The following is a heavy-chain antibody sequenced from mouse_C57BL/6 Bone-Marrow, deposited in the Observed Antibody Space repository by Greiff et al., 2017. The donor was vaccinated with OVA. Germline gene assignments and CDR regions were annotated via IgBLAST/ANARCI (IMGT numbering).Heavy chain of an antibody. Sequence: VQLQQSGAELVRPGASVTLSCKASGYTFTDYEMHWVKQTPVHGLEWIGAIDPETGGTAYNQKFKGKAILTADKSSSTAYMELRSLTSEDSAVYYCTRVITTGDWGQGTTLTVSA. CDR1: GYTFTDYE. V-gene: IGHV1-15*01. CDR2: IDPETGGT. D-gene: IGHD1-1*01. J-gene: IGHJ2*01. CDR3: TRVITTGD.